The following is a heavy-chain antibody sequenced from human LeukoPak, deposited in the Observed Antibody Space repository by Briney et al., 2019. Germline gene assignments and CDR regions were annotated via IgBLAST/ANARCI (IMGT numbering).Heavy chain of an antibody. CDR2: IPYDGSNK. J-gene: IGHJ4*02. CDR3: AKIGLWFGELFYFDY. D-gene: IGHD3-10*01. V-gene: IGHV3-30*18. CDR1: GFTFSSYG. Sequence: GGSLRLSCAASGFTFSSYGMHRVRQAPGKGLEWVAVIPYDGSNKYYADSVKGRFTISRDNSKNTLYLQMNSLRAEDTAVYYCAKIGLWFGELFYFDYWGQGTLVTVSS.